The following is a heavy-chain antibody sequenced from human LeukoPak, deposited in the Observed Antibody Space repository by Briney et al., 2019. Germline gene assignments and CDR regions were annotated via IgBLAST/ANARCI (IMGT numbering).Heavy chain of an antibody. Sequence: GGALRLSCATSGFTLCGSAVQWVRQASGRGLEWVGRIRSKDNSYTTACGASVKGRCPISQDDSNHTADLQMRSQNSGDTAVYYCTGAIAVDAFDIWGQGTMVTVSS. J-gene: IGHJ3*02. CDR2: IRSKDNSYTT. D-gene: IGHD2-15*01. V-gene: IGHV3-73*01. CDR1: GFTLCGSA. CDR3: TGAIAVDAFDI.